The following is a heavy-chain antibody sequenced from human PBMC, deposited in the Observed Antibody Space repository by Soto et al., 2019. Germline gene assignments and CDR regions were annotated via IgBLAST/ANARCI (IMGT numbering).Heavy chain of an antibody. Sequence: PGGSLRLSCAASGFIFSHGRMHWVRQAPGKGLVWVSRINGDGSSIIYADSAKGRFTISRDNAKNTLLLQMDSLRLEDTAVYYCARSMVGASNDGFDIWGQGTMVTVSS. J-gene: IGHJ3*02. D-gene: IGHD1-26*01. CDR3: ARSMVGASNDGFDI. CDR1: GFIFSHGR. V-gene: IGHV3-74*01. CDR2: INGDGSSI.